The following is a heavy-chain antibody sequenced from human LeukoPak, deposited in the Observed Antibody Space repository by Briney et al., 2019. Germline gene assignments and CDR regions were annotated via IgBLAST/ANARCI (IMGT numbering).Heavy chain of an antibody. CDR3: ARRIWFGFDP. Sequence: SETLSLTCTVSGGSISSGDYYWSWIRQPPGKGLGWIGYIYYSGSTYYNPSLKSRVTISVDTSKNQFSLKLSSVTAADTAVYYCARRIWFGFDPWGQGTLVTVSS. J-gene: IGHJ5*02. CDR1: GGSISSGDYY. V-gene: IGHV4-30-4*01. D-gene: IGHD3-10*01. CDR2: IYYSGST.